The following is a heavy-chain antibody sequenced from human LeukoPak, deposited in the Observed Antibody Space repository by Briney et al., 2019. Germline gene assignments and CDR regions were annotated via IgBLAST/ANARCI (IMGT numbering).Heavy chain of an antibody. CDR2: INPSGGST. D-gene: IGHD6-19*01. CDR1: GYIFTSYY. CDR3: ARAGSGWYSFDY. J-gene: IGHJ4*02. V-gene: IGHV1-46*01. Sequence: ASVKVSCKASGYIFTSYYMHWVRQAPGQGLEWMGIINPSGGSTSYAQKFQGRVTMTRDTSTSTVYMELSSLRSEDTAVYYCARAGSGWYSFDYWGQGTLVTVSS.